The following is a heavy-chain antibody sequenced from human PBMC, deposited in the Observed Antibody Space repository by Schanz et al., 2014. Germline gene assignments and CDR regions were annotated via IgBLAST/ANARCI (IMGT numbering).Heavy chain of an antibody. CDR3: ARDGVDAAAGGNY. J-gene: IGHJ4*02. CDR1: RYTFNTYG. Sequence: QVQLVQSGAEAKEPGASVKVSCEASRYTFNTYGLNWVRQAPGQGLEWMGMINPSGGSTTYAQKFQGRVTMTRDTSTSTVYMELSSLRSEDTAVYYCARDGVDAAAGGNYWGQGTLVTVSS. V-gene: IGHV1-46*02. D-gene: IGHD6-13*01. CDR2: INPSGGST.